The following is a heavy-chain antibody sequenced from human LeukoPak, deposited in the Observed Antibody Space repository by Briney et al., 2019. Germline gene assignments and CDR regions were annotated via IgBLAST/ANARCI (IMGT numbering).Heavy chain of an antibody. D-gene: IGHD6-13*01. CDR3: ARVLTGGSSWYHYYYGMDV. CDR2: IYYSGST. J-gene: IGHJ6*02. Sequence: PSETLSLTCTVSGGSISSYYWSWIRQPPGKGLEWIGYIYYSGSTNYNPSLKSRVTISVDTSKNQFSLKLSSVTAADTAVYYCARVLTGGSSWYHYYYGMDVWGQGPRSPSP. V-gene: IGHV4-59*01. CDR1: GGSISSYY.